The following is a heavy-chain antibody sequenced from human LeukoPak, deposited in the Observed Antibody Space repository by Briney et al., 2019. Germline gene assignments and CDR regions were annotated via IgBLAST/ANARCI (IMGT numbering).Heavy chain of an antibody. CDR1: GGSISSYY. D-gene: IGHD3-10*01. CDR3: AGDGSGSDYGMDV. CDR2: IYYSGST. V-gene: IGHV4-59*01. J-gene: IGHJ6*02. Sequence: SETLSLTCTVSGGSISSYYWSWIRQPPGKGLEWIGYIYYSGSTNYNPSLKGRVTISVGTPKNQFSLKLSSVTAADTAVYYCAGDGSGSDYGMDVWGQGTTVTVSS.